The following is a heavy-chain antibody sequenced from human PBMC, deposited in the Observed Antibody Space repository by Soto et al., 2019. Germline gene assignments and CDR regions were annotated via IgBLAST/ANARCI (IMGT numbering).Heavy chain of an antibody. CDR2: IYYTGST. V-gene: IGHV4-59*01. D-gene: IGHD6-13*01. CDR3: ARVHSSSYHFFDY. J-gene: IGHJ4*02. CDR1: GGSISSYY. Sequence: SETLSLTCSVSGGSISSYYWSWIRQPPGKGLEWIGYIYYTGSTNSNLSLKSRATISLDTSKNQFSLRLTSVTAADTAVYYCARVHSSSYHFFDYWGQGTLVTVSS.